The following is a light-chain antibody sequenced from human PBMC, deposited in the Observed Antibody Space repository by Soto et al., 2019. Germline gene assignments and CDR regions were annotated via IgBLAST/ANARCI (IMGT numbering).Light chain of an antibody. CDR1: QSVSSN. Sequence: EIVMTQSPATLSVSPGERTTLACRASQSVSSNLAWYQQKPGQAPRLLIYGASTRATGIPARSSGGGSGTEFTLTISSLQSEDFAVYYCQQYNNWPTLYTCGQGTKLEIK. J-gene: IGKJ2*01. V-gene: IGKV3-15*01. CDR3: QQYNNWPTLYT. CDR2: GAS.